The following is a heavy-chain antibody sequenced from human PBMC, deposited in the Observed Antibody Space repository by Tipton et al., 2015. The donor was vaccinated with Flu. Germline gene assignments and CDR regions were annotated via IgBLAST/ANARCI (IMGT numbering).Heavy chain of an antibody. V-gene: IGHV4-4*07. Sequence: TLSLTCTVSGGSISSYYWSWIRQPAGKGLEWIGRIYTSGSTNYNPSLKSRVTMSVDTSKNQFSLKLSSVTAADTAVYYCARREGGSSWYVGYYYYGMDVWGQGTTVTVSS. J-gene: IGHJ6*02. D-gene: IGHD6-13*01. CDR3: ARREGGSSWYVGYYYYGMDV. CDR1: GGSISSYY. CDR2: IYTSGST.